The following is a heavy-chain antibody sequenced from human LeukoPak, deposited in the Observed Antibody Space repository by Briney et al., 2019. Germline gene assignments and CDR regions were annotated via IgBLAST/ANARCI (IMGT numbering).Heavy chain of an antibody. J-gene: IGHJ5*02. CDR2: IIPIFGTA. D-gene: IGHD3-16*01. Sequence: SVKVSCKASGGTFSSYAISWVRQAPGQGLEWMGGIIPIFGTANYAQKFQGRDTITRNTAISTTYMELNSLRSEDPAVYYCASSRVGAEFHNWFDPWGQGTLATVSS. V-gene: IGHV1-69*05. CDR1: GGTFSSYA. CDR3: ASSRVGAEFHNWFDP.